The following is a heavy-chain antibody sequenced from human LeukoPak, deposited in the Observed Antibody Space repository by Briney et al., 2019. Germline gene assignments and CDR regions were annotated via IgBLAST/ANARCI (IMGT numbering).Heavy chain of an antibody. CDR3: ARAEYGDPFDY. V-gene: IGHV4-30-2*02. J-gene: IGHJ4*02. CDR2: IYHSGST. Sequence: PSETLSLTCAVSGGSISSGGYSWSWIRQPPGKGLEWIGYIYHSGSTYYNPSLKSRVTISVDRSKNQFSLKLSSVTAADTAVYYCARAEYGDPFDYWGQGTLVTVSS. D-gene: IGHD4-17*01. CDR1: GGSISSGGYS.